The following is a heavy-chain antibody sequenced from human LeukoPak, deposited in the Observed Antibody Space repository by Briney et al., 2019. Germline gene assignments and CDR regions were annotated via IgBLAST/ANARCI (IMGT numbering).Heavy chain of an antibody. CDR3: ARRDIGGSYPHWYGMDV. CDR1: GGSISSSTSY. Sequence: KPSETLSLTCTVSGGSISSSTSYWGWIRQPPGKGLEWTGTIYYSGSTFYNPSLKSRVTISVDTSKSQFSLKLSSVTAADTAVYYCARRDIGGSYPHWYGMDVWGQGTTVTVSS. V-gene: IGHV4-39*07. J-gene: IGHJ6*02. CDR2: IYYSGST. D-gene: IGHD1-26*01.